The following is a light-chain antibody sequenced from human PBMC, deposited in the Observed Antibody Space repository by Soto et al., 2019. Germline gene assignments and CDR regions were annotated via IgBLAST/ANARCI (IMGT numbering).Light chain of an antibody. CDR1: QSINNW. V-gene: IGKV1-5*01. Sequence: DIQMTQSPLTLSASVGDRVTITCRASQSINNWLAWYQQKPGKAPKLLLYGASSRDSGVPPRFSGSGYGTDFTLSISSLQPDDFATYYCQQYNRYSGMFGRGTKVEV. J-gene: IGKJ1*01. CDR2: GAS. CDR3: QQYNRYSGM.